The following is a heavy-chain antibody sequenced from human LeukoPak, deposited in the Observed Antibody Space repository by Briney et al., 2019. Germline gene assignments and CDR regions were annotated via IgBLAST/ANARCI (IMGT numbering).Heavy chain of an antibody. CDR2: INHSGST. CDR3: ARRGHDFWSGYYILDY. J-gene: IGHJ4*02. Sequence: SETLSLTCAVYGGSFSGYYWSWIRQPPGKGLEWIGEINHSGSTNYNPSLKSRVTISVDTSKNQFSLKLSSVTAADTAVYYCARRGHDFWSGYYILDYWGQGTLVTVSS. D-gene: IGHD3-3*01. CDR1: GGSFSGYY. V-gene: IGHV4-34*01.